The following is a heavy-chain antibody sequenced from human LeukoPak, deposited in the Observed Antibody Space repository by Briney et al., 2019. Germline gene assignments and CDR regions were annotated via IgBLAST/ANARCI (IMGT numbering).Heavy chain of an antibody. V-gene: IGHV1-69*06. CDR1: GGTFSSYA. D-gene: IGHD3-22*01. CDR2: IIPIFGTA. Sequence: GASVKVSCKASGGTFSSYAISWVRQAPGQGLEWMGGIIPIFGTANYAQKFQGRVTMTEDTSTDTAYMELSSLRSEDTAVYYCATDGPLYYYDSSGSFDYWGQGTLVTVSS. CDR3: ATDGPLYYYDSSGSFDY. J-gene: IGHJ4*02.